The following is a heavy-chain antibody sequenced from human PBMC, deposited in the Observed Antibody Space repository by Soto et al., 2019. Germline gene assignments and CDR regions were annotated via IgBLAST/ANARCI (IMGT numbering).Heavy chain of an antibody. J-gene: IGHJ4*02. CDR1: GFTFSSYG. V-gene: IGHV3-30*18. CDR2: ISYDGSNK. Sequence: PGGSLRLSCAASGFTFSSYGMHWVRQAPGKGLEWVAVISYDGSNKYYADSVKGRFTISRDNSKNTLYLQMNSLRAEDTAVYYCAKTIFGSMYYFDYWGQGTLVTVSS. CDR3: AKTIFGSMYYFDY. D-gene: IGHD3-3*01.